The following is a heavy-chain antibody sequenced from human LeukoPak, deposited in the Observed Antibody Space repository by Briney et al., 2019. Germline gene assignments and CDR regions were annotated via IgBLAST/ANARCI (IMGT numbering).Heavy chain of an antibody. D-gene: IGHD1-7*01. CDR1: GFTFSSYG. V-gene: IGHV3-33*01. Sequence: PGGSLRLSCAASGFTFSSYGMHWVRRAPGKGLEWVAVIWYDGSNKYYADSVKGRFTISRDNSKNTLYLQMNSLRAEDTAVYYCARDATKYNSNLGGYYYYGMDVWGQGTTVTVSS. CDR3: ARDATKYNSNLGGYYYYGMDV. CDR2: IWYDGSNK. J-gene: IGHJ6*02.